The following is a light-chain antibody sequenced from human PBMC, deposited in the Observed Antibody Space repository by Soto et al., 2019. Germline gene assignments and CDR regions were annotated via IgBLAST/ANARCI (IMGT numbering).Light chain of an antibody. J-gene: IGLJ1*01. V-gene: IGLV2-23*02. CDR3: CSYAGSGTFPYV. Sequence: LTQPASVSGSPGQSITISCTGTSSDVGSFNLVSWYQQHPGKAPKLMIYEVSKRPSGVSNRFSGSKSANTASLTISGLQAEDEADYYCCSYAGSGTFPYVFGTGTKVTVL. CDR1: SSDVGSFNL. CDR2: EVS.